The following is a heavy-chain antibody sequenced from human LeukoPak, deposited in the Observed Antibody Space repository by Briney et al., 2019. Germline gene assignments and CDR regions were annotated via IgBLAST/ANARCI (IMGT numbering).Heavy chain of an antibody. D-gene: IGHD2/OR15-2a*01. CDR2: IYHSGST. V-gene: IGHV4-38-2*02. CDR3: ARDLSSVGLFDY. Sequence: SETLSLTCTVSGYSISSGYDWGWIRQPPGKGLEWIGSIYHSGSTYYNPSLKSRVTISVDTSKNQFSLELSSVTAADTAVYYCARDLSSVGLFDYWGQGTLVTVSS. CDR1: GYSISSGYD. J-gene: IGHJ4*02.